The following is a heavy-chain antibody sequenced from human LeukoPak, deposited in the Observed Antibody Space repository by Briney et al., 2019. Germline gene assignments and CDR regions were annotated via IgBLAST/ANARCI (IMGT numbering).Heavy chain of an antibody. Sequence: QAGGSLRLSCAASGFTFSTYAMSWVRQAPGKGLEWVSAISGSGGSTYYADSVKGRFTISRDNSKNTLFLQMNSLRAEDTAVYYCARIDIKPDNDAFDIWGQGTMVTVSS. CDR3: ARIDIKPDNDAFDI. D-gene: IGHD3-9*01. V-gene: IGHV3-23*01. J-gene: IGHJ3*02. CDR1: GFTFSTYA. CDR2: ISGSGGST.